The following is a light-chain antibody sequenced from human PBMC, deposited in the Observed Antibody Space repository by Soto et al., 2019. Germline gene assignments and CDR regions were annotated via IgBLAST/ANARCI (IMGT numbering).Light chain of an antibody. CDR1: QSVDAY. V-gene: IGKV1-39*01. CDR2: AAS. CDR3: QQSHTAPYT. J-gene: IGKJ2*01. Sequence: IQMTQSPSSLSASEGDRVTITCRASQSVDAYLHWYQQKPGKPPKLLIYAASTLQSGVPSRFSGSGSGTDFTLTISSLQPEDFATYYCQQSHTAPYTFGQGTNVEIK.